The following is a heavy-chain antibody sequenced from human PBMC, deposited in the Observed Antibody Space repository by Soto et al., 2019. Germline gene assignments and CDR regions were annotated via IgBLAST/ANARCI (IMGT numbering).Heavy chain of an antibody. Sequence: EVQLLESGGGLVQPGGSLRLSCVASGFSFSGYAMSWVRQAPGKGLVWVSSITGTGVNIYYADSVRGRFTISRDNSKNTLYLQMSSLRAEDAARYYCAKDSIPYSSSYDLDHWGRGALVTVSS. V-gene: IGHV3-23*01. D-gene: IGHD6-6*01. CDR1: GFSFSGYA. CDR2: ITGTGVNI. J-gene: IGHJ4*02. CDR3: AKDSIPYSSSYDLDH.